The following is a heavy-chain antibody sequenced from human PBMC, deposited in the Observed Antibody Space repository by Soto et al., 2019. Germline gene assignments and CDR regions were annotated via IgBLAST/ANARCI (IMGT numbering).Heavy chain of an antibody. CDR2: MSGASSYI. CDR3: ARGLGGNSHQLRFDR. D-gene: IGHD1-1*01. Sequence: WVSLRLSCAVSGFPFNSYAINWVRQTPGKGLEWVASMSGASSYINYADSAKGRFTISRDNANNTLYLQMNNVRVEDTAMYYCARGLGGNSHQLRFDRWGQGALVTVSS. J-gene: IGHJ4*02. V-gene: IGHV3-21*01. CDR1: GFPFNSYA.